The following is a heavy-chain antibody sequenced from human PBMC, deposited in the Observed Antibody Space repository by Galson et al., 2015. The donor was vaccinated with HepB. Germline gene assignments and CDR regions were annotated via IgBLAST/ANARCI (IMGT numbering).Heavy chain of an antibody. CDR3: ARTPHDSSGYYHFDY. D-gene: IGHD3-22*01. CDR2: INPNSGGT. J-gene: IGHJ4*02. CDR1: GYTFTGYY. V-gene: IGHV1-2*02. Sequence: SVKVSCKASGYTFTGYYMHWVRQAPGQGLEWVGWINPNSGGTNYAQKFQGRVTMTRDTSISTAYMELSRLRSDDTAVYYCARTPHDSSGYYHFDYWGQGTLVTVSS.